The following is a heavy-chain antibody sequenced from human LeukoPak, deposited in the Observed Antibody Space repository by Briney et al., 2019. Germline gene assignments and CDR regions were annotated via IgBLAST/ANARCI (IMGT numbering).Heavy chain of an antibody. CDR1: GFTFDDYG. CDR3: AREGHYCDSSDHYSMDV. V-gene: IGHV3-20*04. Sequence: GGSLRLSCAAAGFTFDDYGMSWVRQAPGKELEWVSGINWNGGSTGYADSVKGRFTISRDNAKNSLYLQMNSLRAEDTALYYCAREGHYCDSSDHYSMDVWGKRTTVTVSS. J-gene: IGHJ6*03. CDR2: INWNGGST. D-gene: IGHD3-22*01.